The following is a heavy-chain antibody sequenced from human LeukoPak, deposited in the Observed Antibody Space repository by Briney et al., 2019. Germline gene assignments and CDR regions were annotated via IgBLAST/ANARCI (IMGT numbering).Heavy chain of an antibody. CDR2: ISYDDGGT. V-gene: IGHV3-64*01. CDR3: ARVGVPGAFDI. D-gene: IGHD3-10*01. J-gene: IGHJ3*02. Sequence: GSLRLSCAASGFTLSSYSMHWVRQAPGRGLEYVSAISYDDGGTYYATSVKGRFTISRDNSKNTLYLQMGSLRSEDMSVYYCARVGVPGAFDIWGQGTMVTVSS. CDR1: GFTLSSYS.